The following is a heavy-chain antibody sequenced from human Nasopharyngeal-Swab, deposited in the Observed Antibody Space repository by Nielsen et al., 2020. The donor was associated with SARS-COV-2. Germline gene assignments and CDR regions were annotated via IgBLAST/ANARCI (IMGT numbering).Heavy chain of an antibody. Sequence: GESLKISCAASGFTFSSYDMHWVRQVTGKGLEWVSAIATAGDTHYAGSVKGRFTISRENAKNSLYLQMNRLRAEDTAVYYCARGYEVAARDDWFDPWGQGTLVTVSS. CDR1: GFTFSSYD. CDR3: ARGYEVAARDDWFDP. D-gene: IGHD6-13*01. V-gene: IGHV3-13*01. J-gene: IGHJ5*02. CDR2: IATAGDT.